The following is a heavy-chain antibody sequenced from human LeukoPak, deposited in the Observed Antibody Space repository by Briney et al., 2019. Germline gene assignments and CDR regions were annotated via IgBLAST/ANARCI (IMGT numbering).Heavy chain of an antibody. J-gene: IGHJ4*02. D-gene: IGHD3-10*01. CDR1: GFTFITYA. Sequence: PGGSLRLSCAASGFTFITYAMTWVRQAPGKGLEWVSAISGSGGSTYYADSVKGRFTISRDNSKNTLYLQMNSLRAEDTVVYYCAKAAPPVMVRGVIDYWGQGTLVIVSS. V-gene: IGHV3-23*01. CDR2: ISGSGGST. CDR3: AKAAPPVMVRGVIDY.